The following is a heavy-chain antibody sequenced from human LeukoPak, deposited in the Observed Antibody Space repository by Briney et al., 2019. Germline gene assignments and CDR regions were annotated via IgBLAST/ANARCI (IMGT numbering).Heavy chain of an antibody. V-gene: IGHV1-46*03. Sequence: GASVKVSCKASGYTFTSYYMHWVRQAPGQGLEWMGIINPSGGSTSYAQKFQGRVTMTRDTSTSTVYMELSSLRSEDTAVYYCARGKRVEPYYYGSGSYYTYWGQGTLVTVSS. D-gene: IGHD3-10*01. CDR1: GYTFTSYY. CDR3: ARGKRVEPYYYGSGSYYTY. CDR2: INPSGGST. J-gene: IGHJ4*02.